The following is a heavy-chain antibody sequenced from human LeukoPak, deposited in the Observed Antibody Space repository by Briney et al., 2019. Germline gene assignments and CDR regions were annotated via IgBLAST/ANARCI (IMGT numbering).Heavy chain of an antibody. CDR1: GFTFSSYA. J-gene: IGHJ4*02. D-gene: IGHD1-7*01. Sequence: PGGSLRLSCAASGFTFSSYAMTWVRQAPGRGLEWVSGIYASGENTYYADSVKGRFTISRDNSKNTRYLQMNSLRGEDTAVYYCVRGLRELPYWGQGTLVTVSS. V-gene: IGHV3-23*01. CDR3: VRGLRELPY. CDR2: IYASGENT.